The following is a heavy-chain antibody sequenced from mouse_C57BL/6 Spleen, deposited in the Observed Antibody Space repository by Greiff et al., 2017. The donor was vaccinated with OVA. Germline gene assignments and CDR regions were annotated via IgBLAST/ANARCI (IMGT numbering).Heavy chain of an antibody. CDR2: IDPSDSYT. CDR3: AREGVTGTRNWYFDV. CDR1: GYTFTSYW. J-gene: IGHJ1*03. V-gene: IGHV1-69*01. D-gene: IGHD4-1*01. Sequence: VQLQQPGAELVMPGASVKLSCKASGYTFTSYWMHWVKQRPGQGLEWIGEIDPSDSYTNYNQKFKGKSTLTVDKSSSTAYMQLSSLTSEDSAVYYGAREGVTGTRNWYFDVWGTGTTVTVSS.